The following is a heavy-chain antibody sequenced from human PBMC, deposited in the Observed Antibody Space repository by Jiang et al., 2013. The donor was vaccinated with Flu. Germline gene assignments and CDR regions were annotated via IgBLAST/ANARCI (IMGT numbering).Heavy chain of an antibody. D-gene: IGHD3-22*01. V-gene: IGHV2-70*11. CDR3: ARMRWGCLMMVVVISSGIRFDT. CDR2: IDWDDDE. CDR1: GFSLSTNEMC. J-gene: IGHJ5*02. Sequence: KPTQTLTLTCTFSGFSLSTNEMCVSWIRQPPGKALEWLARIDWDDDEYYTPSLKTRLTISKDTSKNQVVLAMTNMDPVDTATYYCARMRWGCLMMVVVISSGIRFDTVGPGNPGHRLL.